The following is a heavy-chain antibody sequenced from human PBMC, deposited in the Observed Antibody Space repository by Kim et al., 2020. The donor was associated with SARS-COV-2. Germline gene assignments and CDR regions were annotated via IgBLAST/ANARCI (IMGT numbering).Heavy chain of an antibody. CDR2: IYYSGST. D-gene: IGHD6-13*01. V-gene: IGHV4-59*01. CDR3: ARVRGYYSLIAAAGTRLGAFDI. CDR1: GGSISSYY. J-gene: IGHJ3*02. Sequence: SETLSLTCTVSGGSISSYYWSWIRQPPGKGLEWIGYIYYSGSTNYNPSLKSRVTISVDTSKNQFSLKLSSVTAADTAVYYCARVRGYYSLIAAAGTRLGAFDIWGQGTMVTVSS.